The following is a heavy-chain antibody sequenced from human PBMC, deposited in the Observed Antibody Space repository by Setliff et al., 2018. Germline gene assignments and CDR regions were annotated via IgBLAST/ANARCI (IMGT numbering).Heavy chain of an antibody. CDR3: ARDVFPYHYEGAFDI. D-gene: IGHD3-22*01. CDR2: INPSSGRT. CDR1: GYTFTSHY. Sequence: GASVKVSCKASGYTFTSHYMHWARQAPGLGLEWMGTINPSSGRTSYAQKFQGRVTMTRDTSTRTVYMDMSSLRSEDTAVYYCARDVFPYHYEGAFDIWGQGTMVTVSS. J-gene: IGHJ3*02. V-gene: IGHV1-46*01.